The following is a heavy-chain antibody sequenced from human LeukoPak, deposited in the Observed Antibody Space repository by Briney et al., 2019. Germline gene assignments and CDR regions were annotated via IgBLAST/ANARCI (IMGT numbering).Heavy chain of an antibody. CDR2: ISSGSTYT. V-gene: IGHV3-11*06. CDR1: GFAFSGYY. CDR3: ARVSSSSTNYFDS. D-gene: IGHD6-19*01. Sequence: PGGSLRLSCAASGFAFSGYYMTWIRQAPGKGLEWVSYISSGSTYTNYGDAVKGRFIISRDNAKNSLYLQMNSLRAEDTAVYYCARVSSSSTNYFDSWGQGTLVTVSS. J-gene: IGHJ4*02.